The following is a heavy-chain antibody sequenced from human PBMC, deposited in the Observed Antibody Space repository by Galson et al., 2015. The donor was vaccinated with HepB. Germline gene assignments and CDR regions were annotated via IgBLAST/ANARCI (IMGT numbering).Heavy chain of an antibody. CDR1: GGSISSSSYY. CDR2: IYYSGST. V-gene: IGHV4-39*01. CDR3: ARISGDITMIVVTPAYYFDY. D-gene: IGHD3-22*01. Sequence: LSLTCTVSGGSISSSSYYWGWIRQPPGKGLEWIGSIYYSGSTYYNPSLKSRVTISVDTSKNQFSLKLSSVTAADTAVYYCARISGDITMIVVTPAYYFDYWGQGTLVTVSS. J-gene: IGHJ4*02.